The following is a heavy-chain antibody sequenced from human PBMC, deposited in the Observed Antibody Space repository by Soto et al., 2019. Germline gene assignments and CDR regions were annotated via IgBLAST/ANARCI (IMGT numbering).Heavy chain of an antibody. CDR3: ARHPERIAQIGPFDP. V-gene: IGHV3-48*01. D-gene: IGHD6-13*01. J-gene: IGHJ5*02. CDR2: ISSSSSTI. CDR1: GFTFSSYS. Sequence: GGSLRLSCAASGFTFSSYSMNWVRQAPGKGLEWVSYISSSSSTIYYADSVKGRFTISRDNAKNSLYLQMNSLRAEDTAVYYCARHPERIAQIGPFDPWFPGTLVIVSS.